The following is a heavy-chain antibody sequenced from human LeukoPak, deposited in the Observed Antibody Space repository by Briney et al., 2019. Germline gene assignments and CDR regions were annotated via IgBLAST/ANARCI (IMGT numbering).Heavy chain of an antibody. CDR1: GGSISSYY. V-gene: IGHV4-59*01. CDR3: AKYVWGSYPTFEDY. D-gene: IGHD3-16*02. J-gene: IGHJ4*02. Sequence: PSETLSLTXTVSGGSISSYYWSWIGQPPGKGLEWIGYISYSGSTNYNPSLKSRVTISVDTSKNQFSLKLSSVTAADTAVYYCAKYVWGSYPTFEDYWGQGTLVTVSS. CDR2: ISYSGST.